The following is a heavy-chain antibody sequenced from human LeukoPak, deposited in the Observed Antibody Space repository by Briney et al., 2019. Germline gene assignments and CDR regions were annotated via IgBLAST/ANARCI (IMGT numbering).Heavy chain of an antibody. CDR1: GYTFTSYY. CDR3: ARELYFWVGVGATEVDAFDI. Sequence: ASVKVSCKASGYTFTSYYMHWVRQAPGQGLEWMGLINPSGGSTSYAQKFQGRVTMTRDTSTSTVYMELSSLRSEDTAVYYCARELYFWVGVGATEVDAFDIWGQGTMVTVSS. V-gene: IGHV1-46*01. CDR2: INPSGGST. D-gene: IGHD1-26*01. J-gene: IGHJ3*02.